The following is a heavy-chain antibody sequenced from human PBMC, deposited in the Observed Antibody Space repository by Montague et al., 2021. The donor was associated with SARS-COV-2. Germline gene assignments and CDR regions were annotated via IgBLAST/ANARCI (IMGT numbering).Heavy chain of an antibody. CDR3: VRDHPYGGPRGAYDI. V-gene: IGHV4-59*01. CDR2: IYDGGAV. D-gene: IGHD4-23*01. J-gene: IGHJ3*02. CDR1: GGSITGYN. Sequence: SETLSLTCTVSGGSITGYNWSWLRRSPGKGLEWIAYIYDGGAVNYNPSLASRVTISTDTSKNQLSLKVNSVTAADTAVYYCVRDHPYGGPRGAYDIWGQGTVVTVSS.